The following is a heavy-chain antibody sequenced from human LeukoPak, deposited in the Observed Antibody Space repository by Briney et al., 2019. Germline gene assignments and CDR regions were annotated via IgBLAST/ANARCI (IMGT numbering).Heavy chain of an antibody. Sequence: GGSLRLSCAASGFTFSNYWMSWVRQAPGEGLEWVANIKQDGSEKYYVDSVKGRFTISRDNAKNSLYLQMNSLRAEDTAVYYCARASVAAAITHGDFDYWGQGTLVTVSS. V-gene: IGHV3-7*01. J-gene: IGHJ4*02. CDR2: IKQDGSEK. D-gene: IGHD2-2*01. CDR1: GFTFSNYW. CDR3: ARASVAAAITHGDFDY.